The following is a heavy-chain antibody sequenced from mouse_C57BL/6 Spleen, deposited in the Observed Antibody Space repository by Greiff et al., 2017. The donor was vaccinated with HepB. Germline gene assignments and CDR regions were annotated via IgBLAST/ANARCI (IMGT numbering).Heavy chain of an antibody. J-gene: IGHJ2*01. D-gene: IGHD1-2*01. CDR1: GFTFSSYG. CDR2: ISSGGSYT. Sequence: EVQRVESGGDLVKPGGSLKLSCAASGFTFSSYGMSWVRQTPDKRLEWVATISSGGSYTYYPDSVKGRFTISRDNAKNTLYLQMSSLKSEDTAMYYCARHGPTADYFDYWGQGTTLTVSS. CDR3: ARHGPTADYFDY. V-gene: IGHV5-6*01.